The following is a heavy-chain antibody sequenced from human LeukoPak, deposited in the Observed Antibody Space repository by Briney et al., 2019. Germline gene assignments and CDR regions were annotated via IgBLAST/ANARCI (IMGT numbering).Heavy chain of an antibody. V-gene: IGHV3-23*01. Sequence: GGSLRLSCAASGFTFSSYAMSWVRQAPGKGLEWVSTFSGSDGHTYYADSVKGRFTISRDNSKNTMYLQMNSLRAEDTAVYYCAKESETQYYFDCWGQGTLVTVSS. CDR2: FSGSDGHT. CDR3: AKESETQYYFDC. J-gene: IGHJ4*02. CDR1: GFTFSSYA.